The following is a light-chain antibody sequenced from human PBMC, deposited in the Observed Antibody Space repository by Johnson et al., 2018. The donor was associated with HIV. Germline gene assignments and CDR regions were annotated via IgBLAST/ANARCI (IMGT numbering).Light chain of an antibody. CDR3: GTWDRSLSAGGV. Sequence: QSVLTQPPSVSAAPGQKVTISCSGSSSNIGDNYVSWYQQLPGTAPKLLIYENTKRPSGIPDRFSGSKSGTSATLGITGLQTGDEGDYYCGTWDRSLSAGGVFGSATKVTVL. J-gene: IGLJ1*01. V-gene: IGLV1-51*02. CDR2: ENT. CDR1: SSNIGDNY.